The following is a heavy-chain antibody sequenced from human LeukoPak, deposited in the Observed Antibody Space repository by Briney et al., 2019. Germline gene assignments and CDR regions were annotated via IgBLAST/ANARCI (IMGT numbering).Heavy chain of an antibody. J-gene: IGHJ4*02. V-gene: IGHV4-34*01. Sequence: SETLSLTCAVYGGSFSGYYWSWIRQHPGKGLGWIGEINHSGSTNYNPSLKSRVTISVDTSKNQFSLKLSSVTAADTAVYYCAGHHPRNTVDFWGQGTLVTVSS. CDR3: AGHHPRNTVDF. CDR2: INHSGST. CDR1: GGSFSGYY. D-gene: IGHD2-8*02.